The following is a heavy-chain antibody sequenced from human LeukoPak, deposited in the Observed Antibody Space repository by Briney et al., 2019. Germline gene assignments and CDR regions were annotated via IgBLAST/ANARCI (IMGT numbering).Heavy chain of an antibody. J-gene: IGHJ4*02. CDR1: GYTFSGYY. CDR3: ARAYSGYEAFDY. CDR2: INPNSGGT. Sequence: GASVKVSCKASGYTFSGYYIHWVRQAPGQGLEWMGWINPNSGGTNYAQKFQGRVTTTRDTSTTYMELSRLTSDDTAVYYCARAYSGYEAFDYWGQGTLVTVSS. V-gene: IGHV1-2*02. D-gene: IGHD5-12*01.